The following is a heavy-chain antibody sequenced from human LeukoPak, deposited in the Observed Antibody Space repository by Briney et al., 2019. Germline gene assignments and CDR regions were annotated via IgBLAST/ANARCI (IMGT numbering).Heavy chain of an antibody. J-gene: IGHJ4*02. CDR3: ARGKITMIVDGSFDY. CDR2: ISAYNGNT. CDR1: GYTFTSYG. D-gene: IGHD3-22*01. Sequence: ASVKVSCKAAGYTFTSYGISWVRQAPGQGLECMGWISAYNGNTNYAQKIQGRVTMTTDTSTSTVYMELRSLRSDDTAVYYCARGKITMIVDGSFDYWGQGTLVTVSS. V-gene: IGHV1-18*01.